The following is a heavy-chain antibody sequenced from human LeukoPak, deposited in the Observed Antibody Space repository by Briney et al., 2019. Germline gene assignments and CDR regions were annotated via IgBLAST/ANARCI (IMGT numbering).Heavy chain of an antibody. CDR3: AKKMSITAASQVDY. CDR2: ISSSGGST. D-gene: IGHD1-20*01. J-gene: IGHJ4*02. CDR1: GFTFSSYS. Sequence: GGSLRLSCAASGFTFSSYSMSWVRQAPGKGLEWVSAISSSGGSTDYTDSVKGRFTISRDNSKNTLYLQMNSLRAEDTAAYYCAKKMSITAASQVDYWGQGTLVTVSS. V-gene: IGHV3-23*01.